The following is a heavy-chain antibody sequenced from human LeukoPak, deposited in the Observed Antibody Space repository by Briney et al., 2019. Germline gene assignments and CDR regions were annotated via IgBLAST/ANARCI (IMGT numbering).Heavy chain of an antibody. CDR2: IFYSGST. V-gene: IGHV4-39*07. D-gene: IGHD3-3*01. Sequence: SETLSLTCTVSGGSISSSSYYWGWIRQPPGKGLEWIGSIFYSGSTYYNPSLKSRVTISIDTSKKQFSLKLSSVTAADTAVYYCARVFWKRLPYMDVWGKGTTVTVSS. CDR1: GGSISSSSYY. J-gene: IGHJ6*03. CDR3: ARVFWKRLPYMDV.